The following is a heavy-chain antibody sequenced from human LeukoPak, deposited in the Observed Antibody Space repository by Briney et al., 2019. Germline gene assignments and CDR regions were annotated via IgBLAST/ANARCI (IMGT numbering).Heavy chain of an antibody. CDR3: TTRRQDGC. Sequence: GGSLRLSCVGSGFTFSDAWISWVRQAPGKGLEWVGRIKSKIDGGTIDYAAPVKGRFTISRDDSRNTLYLQMNSLKTEDTAAYYCTTRRQDGCWGQGTLVTVS. CDR2: IKSKIDGGTI. V-gene: IGHV3-15*01. D-gene: IGHD6-25*01. CDR1: GFTFSDAW. J-gene: IGHJ4*02.